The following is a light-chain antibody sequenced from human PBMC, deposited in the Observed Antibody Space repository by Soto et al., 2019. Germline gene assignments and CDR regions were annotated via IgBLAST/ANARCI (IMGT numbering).Light chain of an antibody. J-gene: IGKJ1*01. CDR2: DAS. Sequence: DIQMTQSPSSVSASVGDRVTITSRASQSIRSYLNCVQQKPGEAPKLMIYDASSLQNGVPSRFSGSGSGTDFSLTISSLQPEDFANYYCQQSYSTPPWTFGQGIKVDIK. V-gene: IGKV1-39*01. CDR1: QSIRSY. CDR3: QQSYSTPPWT.